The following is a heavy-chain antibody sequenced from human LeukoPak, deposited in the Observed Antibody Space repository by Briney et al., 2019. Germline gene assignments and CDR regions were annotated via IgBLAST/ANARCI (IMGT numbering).Heavy chain of an antibody. V-gene: IGHV4-59*08. CDR1: GGSFSSDS. CDR3: ARLRLCSTTTCYTHSEDFFDY. Sequence: SETLSLTCTVSGGSFSSDSWTWIRQPPGKGLEWIGYVCSSGSTNYNPALRGRVTISVDASKNQFSLSLSSVTAADTAVYYCARLRLCSTTTCYTHSEDFFDYWGQGTLVAVSS. J-gene: IGHJ4*02. D-gene: IGHD2-2*02. CDR2: VCSSGST.